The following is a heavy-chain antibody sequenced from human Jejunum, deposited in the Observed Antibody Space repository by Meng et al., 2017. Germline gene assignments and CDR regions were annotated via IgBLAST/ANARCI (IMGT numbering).Heavy chain of an antibody. Sequence: QEQLVESGGGLVKPGGSLRLTCEASGFNFRNYYMSWRRQAPGKGLEWVSCISTTDTTIFYADSVKGRFTISRDNAKNSLYLQMNSLRAEDTAVYFCARWDFGTPRHDWWGQGTLVTVSS. V-gene: IGHV3-11*01. CDR1: GFNFRNYY. CDR2: ISTTDTTI. J-gene: IGHJ4*02. D-gene: IGHD3-10*01. CDR3: ARWDFGTPRHDW.